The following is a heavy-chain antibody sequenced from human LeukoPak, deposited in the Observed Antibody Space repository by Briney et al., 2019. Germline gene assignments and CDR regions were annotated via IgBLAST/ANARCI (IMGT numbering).Heavy chain of an antibody. CDR2: IYYSGST. CDR3: ARTRIQLWPYYYYYYMDV. Sequence: SETLSLTCTVSGGSISSSSYYWGWIRQPPGKGLEWIGSIYYSGSTYYNPSLKSRVTISVDTSKNQFSLKLSSVTAADTAVYYCARTRIQLWPYYYYYYMDVWGKGTTVTVSS. V-gene: IGHV4-39*07. CDR1: GGSISSSSYY. J-gene: IGHJ6*03. D-gene: IGHD5-18*01.